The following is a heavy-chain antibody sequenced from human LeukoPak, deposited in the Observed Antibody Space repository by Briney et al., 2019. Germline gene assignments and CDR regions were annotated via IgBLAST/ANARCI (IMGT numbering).Heavy chain of an antibody. J-gene: IGHJ4*02. CDR1: GFIFSNYG. Sequence: GGSLRLSCEVSGFIFSNYGMHWVRQAPGKGLEWLALIWYDGRTKFLADSVKGRFTISRDNSANTLFLQMSSLRVEDTAVYYCAREWGRIAVAGGPGYWGQGALVTVSS. CDR3: AREWGRIAVAGGPGY. D-gene: IGHD6-19*01. CDR2: IWYDGRTK. V-gene: IGHV3-33*02.